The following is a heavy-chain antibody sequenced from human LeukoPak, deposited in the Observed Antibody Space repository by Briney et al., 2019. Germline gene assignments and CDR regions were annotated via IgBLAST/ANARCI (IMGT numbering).Heavy chain of an antibody. CDR2: INPNRGGT. D-gene: IGHD6-13*01. CDR1: GYTFTGYY. Sequence: ASVKVSCKASGYTFTGYYMHWVRQAPGQGLEWMGWINPNRGGTNYAQKFQGWVTMTRDTSISTAYMELSRLRSDDTAVYYCARAVKYSSSWSAYYYGMDVWGQGTTVTVSS. CDR3: ARAVKYSSSWSAYYYGMDV. V-gene: IGHV1-2*04. J-gene: IGHJ6*02.